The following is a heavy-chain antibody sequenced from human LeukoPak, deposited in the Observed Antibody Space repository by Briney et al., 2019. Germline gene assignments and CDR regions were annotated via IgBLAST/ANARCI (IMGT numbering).Heavy chain of an antibody. CDR2: INRSGST. D-gene: IGHD6-19*01. Sequence: SETLSLTCAVYGGSFSGYYWSWIRQPPGKGLEWIGEINRSGSTNYNPSLKSRVTISVDTSKNQFSLKLSSVTAADTAVYYCAREKQWLGYYFDYWGQGTLVTVSS. CDR3: AREKQWLGYYFDY. CDR1: GGSFSGYY. V-gene: IGHV4-34*01. J-gene: IGHJ4*02.